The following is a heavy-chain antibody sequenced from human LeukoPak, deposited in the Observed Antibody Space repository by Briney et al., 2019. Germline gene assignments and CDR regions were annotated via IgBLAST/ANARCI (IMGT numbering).Heavy chain of an antibody. CDR1: GFTFSSYW. CDR3: ARDRVAAAENYFDY. D-gene: IGHD6-13*01. Sequence: GGSLRLSRAASGFTFSSYWMSWVRQAPGKGLEWVANIKQDGSEKYYVDSVKGRFTISRDNAKNSLYLQMNSLRAEDTAVYYCARDRVAAAENYFDYWGQGTLVTVSS. J-gene: IGHJ4*02. CDR2: IKQDGSEK. V-gene: IGHV3-7*01.